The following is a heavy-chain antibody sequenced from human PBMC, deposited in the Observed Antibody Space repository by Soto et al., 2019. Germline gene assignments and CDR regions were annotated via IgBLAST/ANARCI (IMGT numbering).Heavy chain of an antibody. CDR2: MNPNSGNT. CDR3: ARGLHCSGGSCYSDY. D-gene: IGHD2-15*01. Sequence: QVQLVQYGAEVKKPGASVKVSCKASGYTFTSYDINWVRQATGQRFEWMGWMNPNSGNTGYAQKFHGRVTMTRNTSISTAYMELSSLRSEDTAVYYSARGLHCSGGSCYSDYWGQGTLVTVSS. V-gene: IGHV1-8*01. CDR1: GYTFTSYD. J-gene: IGHJ4*02.